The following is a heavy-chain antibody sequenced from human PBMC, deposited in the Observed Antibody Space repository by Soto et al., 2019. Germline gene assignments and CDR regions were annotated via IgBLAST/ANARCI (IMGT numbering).Heavy chain of an antibody. J-gene: IGHJ4*02. CDR2: VYNSGST. CDR1: GCSISSNY. V-gene: IGHV4-59*01. D-gene: IGHD6-13*01. CDR3: ARYRREAVAGYTLDN. Sequence: PXETLSLTCTVAGCSISSNYWTWIRQPPGKGLEWIGYVYNSGSTNYNPSLKSRVTISEDTSKGQFSLKVNSMTAADTAVYYCARYRREAVAGYTLDNWGQGILVTVSS.